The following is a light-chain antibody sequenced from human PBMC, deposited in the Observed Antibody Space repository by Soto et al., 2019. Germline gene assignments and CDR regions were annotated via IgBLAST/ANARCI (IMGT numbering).Light chain of an antibody. J-gene: IGKJ1*01. CDR2: AAS. V-gene: IGKV1-27*01. CDR1: RGIYTH. Sequence: DIQMTQSPSSLSASVGDRVTITCRASRGIYTHLAWYQQKPGNAPKLLIYAASTLQSGVPSRFSASGSGTDFILIISALQSEDVGTYFCQTYDKAPWTFGPGTRV. CDR3: QTYDKAPWT.